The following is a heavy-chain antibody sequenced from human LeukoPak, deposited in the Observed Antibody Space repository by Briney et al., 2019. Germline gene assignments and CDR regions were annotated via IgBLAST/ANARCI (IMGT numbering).Heavy chain of an antibody. Sequence: SETLSLTCTASGDSISAYYWSWIRQPAGRGLEWIGRIHASGSTNYNPSLKSRVTISVDTSKNQFSLKLSSVTAADTAVYYCARGSTVVTPFYFDYWGQGTLVTVSS. V-gene: IGHV4-4*07. CDR1: GDSISAYY. CDR3: ARGSTVVTPFYFDY. D-gene: IGHD4-23*01. J-gene: IGHJ4*02. CDR2: IHASGST.